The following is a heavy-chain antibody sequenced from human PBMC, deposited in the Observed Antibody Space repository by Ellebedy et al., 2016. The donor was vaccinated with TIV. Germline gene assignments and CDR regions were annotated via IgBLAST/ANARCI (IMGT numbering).Heavy chain of an antibody. CDR2: FDPEDGET. Sequence: ASVKVSCKVSGYTLTESSMHWVRQAPGKGLEWMGGFDPEDGETIYAQKFQGRVTMTEDTSTDTAYMELSSLRSEDTAVYYCATSITMIVPVNSWGQGTLVTVSS. D-gene: IGHD3-22*01. CDR1: GYTLTESS. V-gene: IGHV1-24*01. CDR3: ATSITMIVPVNS. J-gene: IGHJ4*02.